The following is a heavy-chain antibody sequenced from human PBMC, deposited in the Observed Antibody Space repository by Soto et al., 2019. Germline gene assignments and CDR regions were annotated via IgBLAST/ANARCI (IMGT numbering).Heavy chain of an antibody. CDR2: ISSSSSYI. Sequence: PGGSLRLSCAASGFTFSSYSMNWVRQAPGKGLEWVSSISSSSSYIYYADSVKGRFTISRDNAKNSLYLQMNSLRAEDTAVYYCASLIVVVGYYGMDVWGQGTTVTVSS. J-gene: IGHJ6*02. CDR3: ASLIVVVGYYGMDV. V-gene: IGHV3-21*01. CDR1: GFTFSSYS. D-gene: IGHD2-2*01.